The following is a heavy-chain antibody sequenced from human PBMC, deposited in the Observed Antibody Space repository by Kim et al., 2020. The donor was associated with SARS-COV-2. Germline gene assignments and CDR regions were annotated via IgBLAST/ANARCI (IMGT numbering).Heavy chain of an antibody. CDR1: GFTFDDYA. Sequence: GGSLRLSCAASGFTFDDYAMHWVRQAPGKGLEWVSLISGDGGSTYYADSVKGRFTISRDNSKNSLYLQMNSLRTEDTALYYCAKDIGYCSGGSCYGLFDYWGQGTLVTVSS. CDR2: ISGDGGST. J-gene: IGHJ4*02. CDR3: AKDIGYCSGGSCYGLFDY. D-gene: IGHD2-15*01. V-gene: IGHV3-43*02.